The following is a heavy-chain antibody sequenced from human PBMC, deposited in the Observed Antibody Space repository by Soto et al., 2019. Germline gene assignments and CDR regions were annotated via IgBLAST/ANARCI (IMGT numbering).Heavy chain of an antibody. CDR2: ISYDGSNK. V-gene: IGHV3-30-3*01. J-gene: IGHJ4*02. CDR1: GFTFSSYT. CDR3: ARGAGIAVAGTSFDY. Sequence: QVQLVESGGGVVQPGRSLRLSCAASGFTFSSYTMHWVRQAPGKGLEWVALISYDGSNKYYADSVKGRFTISRDNSKNTPYLQMNSPRAEDTAVYYCARGAGIAVAGTSFDYWGQGTLVTVSS. D-gene: IGHD6-19*01.